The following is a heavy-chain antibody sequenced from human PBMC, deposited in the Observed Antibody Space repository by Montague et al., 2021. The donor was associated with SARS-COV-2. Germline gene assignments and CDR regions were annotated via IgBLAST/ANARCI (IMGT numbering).Heavy chain of an antibody. V-gene: IGHV4-39*01. Sequence: SETLSLTCTVSGDSTSCPNCYWGWIRQPPGKGLDWIGTIYNSGTTYYNPSPKSRLTISIDTSKNQFSLKLSSVTAADTAVYSCARHRNYGDHSLDNWFHPWGQGTLVTVSS. CDR1: GDSTSCPNCY. CDR2: IYNSGTT. CDR3: ARHRNYGDHSLDNWFHP. D-gene: IGHD4-17*01. J-gene: IGHJ5*02.